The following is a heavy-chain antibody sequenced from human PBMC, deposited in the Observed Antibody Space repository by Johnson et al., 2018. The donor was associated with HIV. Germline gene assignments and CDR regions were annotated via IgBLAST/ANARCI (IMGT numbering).Heavy chain of an antibody. CDR3: ARDGGGGALDI. D-gene: IGHD3-16*01. CDR1: GFTVSSNY. CDR2: ISGSGGTI. Sequence: QVQLVESGGGLIQPGGSLRLSCAASGFTVSSNYMSWVRQAPGKGLEWVSAISGSGGTIYYADSVKGRFTISRDNAKNSLYLQMNSLRAEDTAVYYCARDGGGGALDIWGQGTMVIVSS. V-gene: IGHV3-11*04. J-gene: IGHJ3*02.